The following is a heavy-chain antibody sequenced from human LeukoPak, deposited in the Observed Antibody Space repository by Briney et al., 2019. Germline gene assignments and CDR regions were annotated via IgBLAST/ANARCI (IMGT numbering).Heavy chain of an antibody. CDR3: ARDLESYDYVWGSYRFYY. D-gene: IGHD3-16*02. V-gene: IGHV1-69*05. J-gene: IGHJ4*02. CDR2: IIPIFGTA. CDR1: GGTFSSYA. Sequence: SVKVSCKASGGTFSSYAISWVRQAPGQGLEWMGGIIPIFGTANYAQKFQGRFTITTDESTSTAYMELSSLRSEDTAVYYCARDLESYDYVWGSYRFYYWGQGTLVTVSS.